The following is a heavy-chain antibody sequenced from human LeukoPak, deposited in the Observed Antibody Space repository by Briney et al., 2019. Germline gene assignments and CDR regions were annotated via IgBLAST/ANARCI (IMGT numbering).Heavy chain of an antibody. CDR3: ASSYFGSSGYYRQYLFDY. CDR1: GGTFSSYA. J-gene: IGHJ4*02. D-gene: IGHD3-22*01. Sequence: SVKVSCKASGGTFSSYALSWVRQAPGQGLEWMGGFIPIFGTANYAQKFQGRVTITTDESTSTASIDLSSLRSEDTAVYYCASSYFGSSGYYRQYLFDYWGQGTLVTVSS. V-gene: IGHV1-69*05. CDR2: FIPIFGTA.